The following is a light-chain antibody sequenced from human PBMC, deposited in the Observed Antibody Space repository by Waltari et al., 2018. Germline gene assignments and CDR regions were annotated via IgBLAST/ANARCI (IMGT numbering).Light chain of an antibody. CDR1: RSTFGCYEY. V-gene: IGLV2-14*03. J-gene: IGLJ1*01. Sequence: QSALTQPASVSGSPGQALTISCPGTRSTFGCYEYVPWHQQHPGKAPKTMIYDYSNRPSGVSNRFSGSKSGNTASLTISGLQAEDEADYYCSSYRTVSLYVFGGGTKVTVL. CDR3: SSYRTVSLYV. CDR2: DYS.